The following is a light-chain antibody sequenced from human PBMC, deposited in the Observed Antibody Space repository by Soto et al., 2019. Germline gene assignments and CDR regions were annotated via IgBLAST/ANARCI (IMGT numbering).Light chain of an antibody. CDR3: QQYNRYSLFT. CDR1: QRISSW. J-gene: IGKJ3*01. CDR2: DAS. Sequence: DIQMTQSPSTLSASVGDRVTITCRASQRISSWLAWYQQKPGKAPKLLIYDASSLESGVPSSFSGRGSETEFTLTMCSLQTDDFATYYCQQYNRYSLFTFGRGTKVDIK. V-gene: IGKV1-5*01.